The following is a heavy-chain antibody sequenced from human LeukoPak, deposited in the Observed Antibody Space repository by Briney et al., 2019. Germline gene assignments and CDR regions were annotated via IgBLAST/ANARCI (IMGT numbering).Heavy chain of an antibody. J-gene: IGHJ4*02. D-gene: IGHD3-3*01. CDR1: GFTFSSYA. Sequence: PGGSLRLSCAASGFTFSSYAMSWVRQAPGKGLEWVANIKQDGSEKYYVDSVKGRFTISRDNAKNSLYLQMNSLRAEDTAVYYCARVRGFLEWLFDYWGQGTLVTVSS. CDR2: IKQDGSEK. V-gene: IGHV3-7*01. CDR3: ARVRGFLEWLFDY.